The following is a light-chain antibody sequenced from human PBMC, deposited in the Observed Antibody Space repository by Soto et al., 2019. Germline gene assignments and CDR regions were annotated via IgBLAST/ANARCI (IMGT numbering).Light chain of an antibody. CDR3: QQYGDSHTIT. CDR2: GVS. CDR1: QGVSRGY. J-gene: IGKJ5*01. V-gene: IGKV3-20*01. Sequence: EFLLTQSPGTLSLSPGERATLSCRASQGVSRGYLAWYQQKAGQAPRLLIYGVSSRATGVSHRFSGSGSGTDFTLTISGLETEDVAVYYCQQYGDSHTITFGHGTRLEIK.